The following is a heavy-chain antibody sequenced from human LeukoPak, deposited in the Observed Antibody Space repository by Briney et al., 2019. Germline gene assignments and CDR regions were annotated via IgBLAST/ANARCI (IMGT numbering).Heavy chain of an antibody. CDR1: GGPVSSGSYY. J-gene: IGHJ6*02. V-gene: IGHV4-61*01. Sequence: SETLSLTCTVSGGPVSSGSYYWSWIRQPPGKGLEWIGYIYYSGSAKYNPSLKSRVTISVDTSKNQFSLKLSSVTAADTAVYYCASSAWQWLVPYYYYGMDVWGQGTTVTVSS. CDR2: IYYSGSA. D-gene: IGHD6-19*01. CDR3: ASSAWQWLVPYYYYGMDV.